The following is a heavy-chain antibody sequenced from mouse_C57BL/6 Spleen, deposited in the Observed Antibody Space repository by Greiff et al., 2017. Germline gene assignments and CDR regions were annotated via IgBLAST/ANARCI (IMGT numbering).Heavy chain of an antibody. CDR3: ARDLDYGGIFAY. CDR2: ISDGGSYT. CDR1: GFTFSSYA. D-gene: IGHD2-4*01. V-gene: IGHV5-4*01. J-gene: IGHJ3*01. Sequence: EVQGVESGGGLVKPGGSLKLSCAASGFTFSSYAMSWVRQTPEKRLEWVATISDGGSYTYYPDNVKGRFTISRDNAKNNLYLQMSHLKSEDTAMYYCARDLDYGGIFAYWGQGTLVTVSA.